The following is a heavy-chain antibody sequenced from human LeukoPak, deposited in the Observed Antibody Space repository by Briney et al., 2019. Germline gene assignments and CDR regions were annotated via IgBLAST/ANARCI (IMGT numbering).Heavy chain of an antibody. D-gene: IGHD3-10*01. J-gene: IGHJ6*02. Sequence: GGSLRLSCTASGFTFSSYDMNWVRQAPGKGLEWISYISKSGNTDYADSVKGRFTASRDNAKKSLYLQMNSLRADDTAVYYCAKDPHGGSAYYYNYYGMDVWGQGTTVTVSS. CDR2: ISKSGNT. CDR3: AKDPHGGSAYYYNYYGMDV. CDR1: GFTFSSYD. V-gene: IGHV3-48*03.